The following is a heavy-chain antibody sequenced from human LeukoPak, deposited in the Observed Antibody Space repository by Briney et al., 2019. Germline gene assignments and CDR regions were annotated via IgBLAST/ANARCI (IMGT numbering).Heavy chain of an antibody. CDR3: ARGNGDYGNYYYYGMDV. V-gene: IGHV4-4*02. Sequence: PSETLSLTCTVSGGSISSSDWWSWVRQPPGKGLEWIGEIYHSGSTNTKPSLKSRVTISVDKSKNQFSLKLSSVTAADTAVYYCARGNGDYGNYYYYGMDVWGQGTTVTVSS. J-gene: IGHJ6*02. CDR2: IYHSGST. D-gene: IGHD4-17*01. CDR1: GGSISSSDW.